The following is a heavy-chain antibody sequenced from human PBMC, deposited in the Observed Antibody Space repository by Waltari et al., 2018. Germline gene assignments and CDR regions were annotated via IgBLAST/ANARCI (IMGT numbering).Heavy chain of an antibody. J-gene: IGHJ6*03. Sequence: QVQLRQWGAGLLKPSETLSLTCAVYGGSFSGYHWSWIRQPPGKGVEWIGEINHSGNTNQTPSLKSRVTIAVDTSKNQFSLKLTSVTAADTAVYYCARNWELRGGMDVWGKGTTVTVSS. CDR3: ARNWELRGGMDV. D-gene: IGHD1-26*01. CDR1: GGSFSGYH. V-gene: IGHV4-34*02. CDR2: INHSGNT.